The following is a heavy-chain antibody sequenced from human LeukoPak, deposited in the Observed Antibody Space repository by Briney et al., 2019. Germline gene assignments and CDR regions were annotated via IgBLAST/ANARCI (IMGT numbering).Heavy chain of an antibody. D-gene: IGHD3-10*01. CDR2: INYSGST. V-gene: IGHV4-34*01. CDR3: ARRVGRYFGERAYYYNYMDV. CDR1: GGSFSGYY. Sequence: SETLSLTCAVYGGSFSGYYWSWIRQPPGKGLEWIAEINYSGSTTYNPSLKSRVTISIDTSKNQFSLKLSSVTAADTAVYYCARRVGRYFGERAYYYNYMDVWGKGTTVTISS. J-gene: IGHJ6*03.